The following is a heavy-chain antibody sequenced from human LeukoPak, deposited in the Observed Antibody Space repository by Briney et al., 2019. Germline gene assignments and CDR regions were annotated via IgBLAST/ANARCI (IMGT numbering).Heavy chain of an antibody. V-gene: IGHV4-59*01. J-gene: IGHJ6*03. D-gene: IGHD4-17*01. CDR3: ARGTYGDYVYYYYYMDV. CDR2: IYYSGST. CDR1: GGSISSYY. Sequence: SETLSLTCTVSGGSISSYYWSWIRQSPGKGLEWIGYIYYSGSTSYNPSLKSRVTISVDKSKNQFSLKLSSVTAADTAVYYCARGTYGDYVYYYYYMDVWGKGTTVTVSS.